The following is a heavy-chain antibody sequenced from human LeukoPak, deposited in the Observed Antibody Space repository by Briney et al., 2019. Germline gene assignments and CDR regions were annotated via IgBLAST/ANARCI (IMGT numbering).Heavy chain of an antibody. CDR3: VRGAKPMRPHDY. V-gene: IGHV5-51*01. CDR1: GLNFASYS. CDR2: IHPGDSDA. J-gene: IGHJ4*02. Sequence: GESLKISCKGSGLNFASYSIGWVRQMPGKGLEWMGIIHPGDSDATYSPSFQGQVTISADKSITTAYLQWSSLKASDTAMYLCVRGAKPMRPHDYWGQGTLVTVSS.